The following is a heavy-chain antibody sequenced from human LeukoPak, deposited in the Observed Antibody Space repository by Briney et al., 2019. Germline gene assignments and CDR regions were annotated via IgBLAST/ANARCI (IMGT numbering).Heavy chain of an antibody. CDR2: INWNGGST. D-gene: IGHD4-17*01. CDR1: GFTFDDYG. V-gene: IGHV3-20*04. Sequence: GGSLRLSCAASGFTFDDYGMSWVRQAPGKGLEWVSGINWNGGSTGYADSVKGRFTISRDNAKNSLYLQMNSLRAEDTAVYYCATGATTVTTGPWGWYFDLWGRGTLVTVSS. J-gene: IGHJ2*01. CDR3: ATGATTVTTGPWGWYFDL.